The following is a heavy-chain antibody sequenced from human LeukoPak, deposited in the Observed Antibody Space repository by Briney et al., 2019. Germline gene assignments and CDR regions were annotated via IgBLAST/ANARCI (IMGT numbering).Heavy chain of an antibody. CDR2: ISPYNGNT. CDR3: ARGTYYYGSGLDP. J-gene: IGHJ5*02. CDR1: GYTFTSYG. D-gene: IGHD3-10*01. V-gene: IGHV1-18*01. Sequence: ASVKVSCKASGYTFTSYGFSWVRQAPGQGLEWMGWISPYNGNTNYAQKLQGRVTMTTDTSTSAAYMELRSLRSDDTAVYYCARGTYYYGSGLDPWGQGTLVTVSS.